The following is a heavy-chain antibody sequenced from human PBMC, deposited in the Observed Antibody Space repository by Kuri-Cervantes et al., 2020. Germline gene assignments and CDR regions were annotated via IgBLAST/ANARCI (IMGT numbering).Heavy chain of an antibody. CDR3: ARDAGQSAYDFWGAYYH. CDR1: GFTFGDYA. J-gene: IGHJ5*02. CDR2: IKQDGYEK. V-gene: IGHV3-7*01. Sequence: GGSLRLSCTASGFTFGDYAMSWFRQAPGKGLGWVATIKQDGYEKYYVDSVKGRVTISRDNAKNSLYLQLNSLRAEDTAVYYCARDAGQSAYDFWGAYYHWGQGTLVTVSS. D-gene: IGHD3-3*01.